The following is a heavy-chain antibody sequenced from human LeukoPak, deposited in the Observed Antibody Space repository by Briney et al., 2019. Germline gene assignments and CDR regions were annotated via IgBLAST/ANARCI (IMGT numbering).Heavy chain of an antibody. J-gene: IGHJ5*02. D-gene: IGHD5-18*01. Sequence: GGSLRLSCAASGFTFSGSAMHWVRQASGKGLEWVGRIRSKANSYATACAASVKGRFTISRDDSKNTAYLQMNSLKTEDTAVYYCTRGGYSYGFNWFDPWGQGTLVTVSS. CDR2: IRSKANSYAT. CDR3: TRGGYSYGFNWFDP. CDR1: GFTFSGSA. V-gene: IGHV3-73*01.